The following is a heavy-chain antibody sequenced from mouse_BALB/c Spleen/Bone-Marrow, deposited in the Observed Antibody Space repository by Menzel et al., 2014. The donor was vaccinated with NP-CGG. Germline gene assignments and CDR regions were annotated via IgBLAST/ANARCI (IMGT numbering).Heavy chain of an antibody. V-gene: IGHV1-80*01. Sequence: QVTLKESGAELVRPGSSVKISCKASGYAFSTYWMTWVKQRPGQGLGWIGQIYPGDGDTKYNGKFKGKATLTADKSSSTAYMQLSSLTSEDSAVYFCAKVTTGFAYWGQGTLVTVSA. CDR1: GYAFSTYW. J-gene: IGHJ3*01. CDR3: AKVTTGFAY. CDR2: IYPGDGDT. D-gene: IGHD2-2*01.